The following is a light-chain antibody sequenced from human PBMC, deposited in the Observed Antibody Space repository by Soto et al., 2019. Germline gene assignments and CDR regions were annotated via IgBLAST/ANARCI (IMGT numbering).Light chain of an antibody. Sequence: QSALTQPPSASGSPGQSVTISCTGTSSDVGGYNSVSWYQQHPGKAPKLMIYDVTKRPSGVPDRFSGSKSGNTASLTVSGLQAEDEADYYCSSSAGSNTLGVFGTGTKLTVL. CDR1: SSDVGGYNS. CDR3: SSSAGSNTLGV. V-gene: IGLV2-8*01. J-gene: IGLJ1*01. CDR2: DVT.